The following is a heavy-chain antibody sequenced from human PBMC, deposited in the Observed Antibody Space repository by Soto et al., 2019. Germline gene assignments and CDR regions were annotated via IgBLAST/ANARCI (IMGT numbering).Heavy chain of an antibody. CDR3: AKDGVVVPAAMRPHKLAYYYYYMDV. CDR1: GFTFSSYG. J-gene: IGHJ6*03. Sequence: GGSLRLSCAASGFTFSSYGMHWVRQAPGKGLEWVAVISYDGSNKYYADSVKGRFTISRDNSKNTLYLQMNSLRAEDTAVYYCAKDGVVVPAAMRPHKLAYYYYYMDVWGKGTTVTVSS. D-gene: IGHD2-2*01. CDR2: ISYDGSNK. V-gene: IGHV3-30*18.